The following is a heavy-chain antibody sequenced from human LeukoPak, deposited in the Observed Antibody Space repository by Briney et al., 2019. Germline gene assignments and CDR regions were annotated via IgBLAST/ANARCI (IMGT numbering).Heavy chain of an antibody. CDR1: GFTFSSYE. Sequence: GGSLRLSCAASGFTFSSYEMNWVRQAPGKGLEWVSYISSSGSTIYYADSVKGRFTISRDNSKNTLYLQMNSLRAEDTAVYYCAKDGHPYGSGSYSQTWGQGTLVTVSS. CDR3: AKDGHPYGSGSYSQT. J-gene: IGHJ5*02. D-gene: IGHD3-10*01. V-gene: IGHV3-48*03. CDR2: ISSSGSTI.